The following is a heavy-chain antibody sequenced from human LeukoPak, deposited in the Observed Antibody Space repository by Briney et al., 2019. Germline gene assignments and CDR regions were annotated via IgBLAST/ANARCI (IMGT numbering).Heavy chain of an antibody. CDR1: GGSISSGGYY. J-gene: IGHJ5*02. CDR3: TRSLVVVLLRSRRLDP. Sequence: TASETLSLTCTVSGGSISSGGYYWSWIRQHPGKGLEWIGYIYYSGSTYYNPSLKSRVTISVDTSKNQFSLKLSSVTAADTAVYYCTRSLVVVLLRSRRLDPWAQGTLISVFS. V-gene: IGHV4-31*03. CDR2: IYYSGST. D-gene: IGHD2-2*01.